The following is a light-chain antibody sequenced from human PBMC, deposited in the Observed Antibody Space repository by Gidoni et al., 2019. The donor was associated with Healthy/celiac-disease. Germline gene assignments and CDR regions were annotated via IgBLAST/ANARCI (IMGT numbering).Light chain of an antibody. Sequence: DLQMTQSPSSLSASVGDRVTITCRASQSISSYLNCYQQKPGKAPKLLIYAASSLQSGVPSRFSGSGSGTDFTLTISSLQPEDFATYYCQQSYSTLWTFGQGTKVEIK. J-gene: IGKJ1*01. V-gene: IGKV1-39*01. CDR2: AAS. CDR3: QQSYSTLWT. CDR1: QSISSY.